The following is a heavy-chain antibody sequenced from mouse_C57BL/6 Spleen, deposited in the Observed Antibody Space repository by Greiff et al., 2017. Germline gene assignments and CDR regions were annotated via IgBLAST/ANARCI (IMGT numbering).Heavy chain of an antibody. J-gene: IGHJ4*01. CDR2: IYPGDGDT. D-gene: IGHD1-1*01. CDR3: ARSGDRSYYGSSYAMDY. CDR1: GYAFSSSW. V-gene: IGHV1-82*01. Sequence: VQLQQSGPELVKPGASVKISCKASGYAFSSSWMNWVKQRPGKGLEWIGRIYPGDGDTNYNGKFKGKATLTADKSSSTAYMQLSSLTSEDSAVYFCARSGDRSYYGSSYAMDYWGQGTSVTVSS.